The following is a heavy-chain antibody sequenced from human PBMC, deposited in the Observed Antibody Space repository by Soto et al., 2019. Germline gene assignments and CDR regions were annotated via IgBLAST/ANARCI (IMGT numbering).Heavy chain of an antibody. D-gene: IGHD3-10*01. V-gene: IGHV3-9*01. J-gene: IGHJ4*02. CDR2: ITWNSGRI. Sequence: EVQLVESGGGLVQPGRSLRLSCAASGFNFEDYAMHWVRQAPGKGLEWVSGITWNSGRIGYADSVKGRFTISRNNAKNSLYLEMNSLSAEDTALYYCVKDYYYGSVSQYFDFWGQGTLVTVSS. CDR3: VKDYYYGSVSQYFDF. CDR1: GFNFEDYA.